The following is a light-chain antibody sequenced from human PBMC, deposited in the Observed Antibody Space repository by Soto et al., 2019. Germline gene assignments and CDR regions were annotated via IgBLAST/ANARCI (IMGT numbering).Light chain of an antibody. CDR3: QPLNSYPP. V-gene: IGKV1-9*01. CDR1: QGISSY. J-gene: IGKJ2*01. CDR2: AAS. Sequence: DIQLTQSPSFLSASVGDRVTITCLASQGISSYLAWYQQKPGKAPKLLIYAASTLQSGVPSRLSGSGSGTEFTLTISSLQPEDFATYYCQPLNSYPPFGQGTKLEIK.